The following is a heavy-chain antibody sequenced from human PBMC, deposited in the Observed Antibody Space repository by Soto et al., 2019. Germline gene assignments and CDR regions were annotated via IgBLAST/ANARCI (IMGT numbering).Heavy chain of an antibody. CDR1: GFTFSSYA. D-gene: IGHD5-18*01. J-gene: IGHJ4*02. CDR2: ISGSGGST. CDR3: ANGYSFFGGYDY. V-gene: IGHV3-23*01. Sequence: GGSLRLSCAASGFTFSSYAMSWVRQAPGKGLEWVSAISGSGGSTYYADSVKGRFTISRDNSKNTLYLQMNSLRAEDTAVYYCANGYSFFGGYDYWGQGTLVTVSS.